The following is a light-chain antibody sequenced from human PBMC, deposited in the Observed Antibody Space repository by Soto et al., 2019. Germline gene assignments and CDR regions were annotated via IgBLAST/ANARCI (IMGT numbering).Light chain of an antibody. CDR3: MQALQTPWT. J-gene: IGKJ1*01. Sequence: DIVMTHSPLSLSVTVWQPASISCXSNXILVHSDGIAYFSWYLQKPGQSPQLLIYLGSNRASGVPDRFSGSGSGTDFTLKISRVEAEDVGVYYCMQALQTPWTFGQGTKVDIK. CDR2: LGS. V-gene: IGKV2-28*01. CDR1: XILVHSDGIAY.